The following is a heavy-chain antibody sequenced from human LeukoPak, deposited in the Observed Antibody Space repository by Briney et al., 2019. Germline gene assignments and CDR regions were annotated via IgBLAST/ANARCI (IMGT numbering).Heavy chain of an antibody. CDR2: IYYSGST. V-gene: IGHV4-38-2*02. D-gene: IGHD1-14*01. CDR3: ARHYRFDI. Sequence: SETLSLTCSVSGYSIYSGYYWGWIRQPPGKGLEWIGSIYYSGSTYYNPSLKSRVTISVDTSKNQFSLKLSSVTAADTAVYYCARHYRFDIWGQGTMVTVSS. CDR1: GYSIYSGYY. J-gene: IGHJ3*02.